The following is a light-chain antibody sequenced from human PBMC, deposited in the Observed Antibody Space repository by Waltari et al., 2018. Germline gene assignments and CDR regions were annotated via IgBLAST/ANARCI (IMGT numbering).Light chain of an antibody. Sequence: DIQMTQSPSSLSASVGDRVPITCQASQNINNYLNWYHQKPGKAPKLLIYDASNWETGVPPRFRGSGSGTDFTFTIITLQPEDLGTYYCQHDDNVPGIAFGQGTRLEIK. J-gene: IGKJ5*01. CDR2: DAS. V-gene: IGKV1-33*01. CDR3: QHDDNVPGIA. CDR1: QNINNY.